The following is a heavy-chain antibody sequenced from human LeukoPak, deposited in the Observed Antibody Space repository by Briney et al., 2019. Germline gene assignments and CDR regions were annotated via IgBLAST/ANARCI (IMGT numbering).Heavy chain of an antibody. CDR2: ISSSSSYI. CDR3: ARGCGSSCQPNLDY. CDR1: GFTFSSYS. D-gene: IGHD6-13*01. V-gene: IGHV3-21*01. Sequence: PGGSLRLSCAASGFTFSSYSMNWVRQAPGKGLEWVSSISSSSSYIYYADSVKGRFTISRDNAKNSLYLQMNSLRAEDTAVYYCARGCGSSCQPNLDYWGQGTLVTVSS. J-gene: IGHJ4*02.